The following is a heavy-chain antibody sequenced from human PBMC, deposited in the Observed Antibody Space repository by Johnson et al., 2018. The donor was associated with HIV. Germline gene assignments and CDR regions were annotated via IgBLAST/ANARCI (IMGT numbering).Heavy chain of an antibody. J-gene: IGHJ3*01. D-gene: IGHD6-13*01. CDR3: ARAIAAAGSSLEDDA. CDR2: INWNGGST. Sequence: VQLVESGGGVVQPGRSLRLSCAASGFTFDDYGMSWVRQAPGKGLEWVSGINWNGGSTGYADSVKGRFTISRDNTENALYLQMNSLRAEDTALYYCARAIAAAGSSLEDDAWGQGTMVTVS. V-gene: IGHV3-20*04. CDR1: GFTFDDYG.